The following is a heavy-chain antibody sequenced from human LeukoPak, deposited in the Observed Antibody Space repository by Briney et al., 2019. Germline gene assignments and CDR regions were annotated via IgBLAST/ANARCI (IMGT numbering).Heavy chain of an antibody. CDR3: ARYRGYIAFDI. D-gene: IGHD5-12*01. CDR2: IYDSGSA. V-gene: IGHV4-4*03. Sequence: PPGALSLTCAVSGGSLTGSNWCSWVRQPPGKGWDWFREIYDSGSAHYTPSLKRRVTISLDKSKNQFSLKLSSVSAADTAVYYCARYRGYIAFDIWGQGTMVTVSS. CDR1: GGSLTGSNW. J-gene: IGHJ3*02.